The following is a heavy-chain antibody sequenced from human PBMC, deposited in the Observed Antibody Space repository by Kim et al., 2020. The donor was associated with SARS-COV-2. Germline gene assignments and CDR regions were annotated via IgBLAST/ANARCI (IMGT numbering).Heavy chain of an antibody. CDR3: VSGVVVPAALFDY. D-gene: IGHD2-2*01. J-gene: IGHJ4*02. Sequence: YAKSRKGRFTTTRDNSKNTLYLQMSSLRAEDTAVYYCVSGVVVPAALFDYLGQGTLVTVSS. V-gene: IGHV3-64D*09.